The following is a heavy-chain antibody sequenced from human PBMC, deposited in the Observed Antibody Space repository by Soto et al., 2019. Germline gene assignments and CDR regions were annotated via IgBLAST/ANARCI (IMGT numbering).Heavy chain of an antibody. CDR1: GGSISSYY. Sequence: PSETLSLTCTVSGGSISSYYWSWIRQPPGKGLEWIGYIYYSGSTNYNPSLKSRVTISIDTSKNQFSLTLKSVTAADTAVYYCASGGNWFDPWGQGVLVTV. V-gene: IGHV4-59*01. CDR2: IYYSGST. J-gene: IGHJ5*02. CDR3: ASGGNWFDP. D-gene: IGHD3-16*01.